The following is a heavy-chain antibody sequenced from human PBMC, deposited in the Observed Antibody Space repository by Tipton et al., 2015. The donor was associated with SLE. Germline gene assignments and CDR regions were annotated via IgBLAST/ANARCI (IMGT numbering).Heavy chain of an antibody. J-gene: IGHJ4*02. V-gene: IGHV3-15*01. D-gene: IGHD6-19*01. CDR2: MKSKSFGETT. CDR3: VHGSGWLDY. CDR1: NFTFSSYA. Sequence: SLRLSCAAFNFTFSSYAMSWVRLAPGKGPEWIGLMKSKSFGETTNYAAPVKGRFTISRDDSKNTLYLQMNSLKIEDTAIYYCVHGSGWLDYWGQGTPVTVSS.